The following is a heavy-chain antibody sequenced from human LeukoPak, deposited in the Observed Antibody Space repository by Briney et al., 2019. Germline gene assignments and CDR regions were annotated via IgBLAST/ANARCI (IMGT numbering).Heavy chain of an antibody. CDR2: INHSGST. D-gene: IGHD3-22*01. CDR1: GGSFSGYY. Sequence: NPSETLSLTCAVYGGSFSGYYWSWIRQPPGKGLEWLGEINHSGSTNYNPSLKSRVTISVDTSKNQFSLKLSSVTAADTAVYYCARENDSSGYYYRPDNWFDPWGRGTLVTVSS. CDR3: ARENDSSGYYYRPDNWFDP. J-gene: IGHJ5*02. V-gene: IGHV4-34*01.